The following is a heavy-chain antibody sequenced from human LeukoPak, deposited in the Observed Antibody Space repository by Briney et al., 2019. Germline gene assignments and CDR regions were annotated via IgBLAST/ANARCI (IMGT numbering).Heavy chain of an antibody. V-gene: IGHV3-23*01. CDR2: ISGGGETT. CDR1: GFTFNNYA. Sequence: GGSLRLSCAASGFTFNNYAMNWVRQAPGKGLEWVSSISGGGETTYYADSAEGRFTISRDNSQNTLYLQMNSLRAEDTSVYYCARDYADYVGYFFFDYWGQGTLVTVSS. CDR3: ARDYADYVGYFFFDY. J-gene: IGHJ4*02. D-gene: IGHD4-17*01.